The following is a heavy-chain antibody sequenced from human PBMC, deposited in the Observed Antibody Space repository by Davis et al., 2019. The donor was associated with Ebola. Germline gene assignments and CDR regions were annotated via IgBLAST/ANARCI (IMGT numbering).Heavy chain of an antibody. V-gene: IGHV1-8*01. CDR1: GYTFTSYD. CDR2: MNPNSGQT. J-gene: IGHJ5*02. D-gene: IGHD3-10*01. Sequence: AASVKVSCKASGYTFTSYDITWVRQATGQGLEWMGWMNPNSGQTGYAQKFQGRVTMTRDTSISTAYMELRSLTSDDTAVYYCARVSSWVGGGDSSVPWGQGTLVTVSS. CDR3: ARVSSWVGGGDSSVP.